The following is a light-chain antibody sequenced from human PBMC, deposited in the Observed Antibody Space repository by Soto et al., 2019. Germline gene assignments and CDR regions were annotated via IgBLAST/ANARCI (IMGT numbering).Light chain of an antibody. V-gene: IGKV1-5*03. J-gene: IGKJ1*01. CDR3: QQYNSYPWT. CDR1: QTINRW. CDR2: EAS. Sequence: DSQMTQYRSTLSGSVGDRFTITCRAVQTINRWLAWHQQKPGKAPKLLIYEASSLESGVPSRFGGSGSGTEFTLIISSLPPDDFATYYCQQYNSYPWTFGQGTKVDIK.